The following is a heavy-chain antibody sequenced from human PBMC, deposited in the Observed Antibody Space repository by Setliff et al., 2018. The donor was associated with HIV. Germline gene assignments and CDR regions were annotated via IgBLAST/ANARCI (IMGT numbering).Heavy chain of an antibody. CDR1: GYLFTGYY. CDR3: AREGSPIYYFDY. CDR2: INVNSGGT. Sequence: ASVKVPCKASGYLFTGYYMHWVRQAPGQGLEWMGWINVNSGGTKYAQKFQGRVTMTRDTSISTAYMEVSSLRSDDTAVYYCAREGSPIYYFDYWSQGTLVTVSS. V-gene: IGHV1-2*02. D-gene: IGHD3-10*01. J-gene: IGHJ4*02.